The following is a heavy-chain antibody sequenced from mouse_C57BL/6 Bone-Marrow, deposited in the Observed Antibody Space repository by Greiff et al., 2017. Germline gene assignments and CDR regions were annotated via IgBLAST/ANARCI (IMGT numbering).Heavy chain of an antibody. CDR2: INPSSGYT. CDR3: ARGGPKGVFDY. Sequence: QVQLQQSGAELARPGASVKMSCKASGYTFTSYTIHWVKQRPGQGLEWIGYINPSSGYTKYNQKFKDKATLTADKSSSTAYMQLSRLTSEYSAVYYCARGGPKGVFDYWGQGTTLTVSS. D-gene: IGHD1-1*02. J-gene: IGHJ2*01. V-gene: IGHV1-4*01. CDR1: GYTFTSYT.